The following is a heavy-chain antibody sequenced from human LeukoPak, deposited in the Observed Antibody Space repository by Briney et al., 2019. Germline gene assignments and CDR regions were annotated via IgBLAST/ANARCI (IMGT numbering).Heavy chain of an antibody. CDR2: IYYSGST. Sequence: SETLSLTCTVSGGSISSSSYYWGWIRQPPVKGLEWIGSIYYSGSTYYNPSLKSRVTISVDTSKNQFSLKLSSVTAADTAVYYFSRQGTGEVGVEPAAMLNFDYWGQGTLVTVSS. CDR1: GGSISSSSYY. V-gene: IGHV4-39*01. CDR3: SRQGTGEVGVEPAAMLNFDY. J-gene: IGHJ4*02. D-gene: IGHD2-2*01.